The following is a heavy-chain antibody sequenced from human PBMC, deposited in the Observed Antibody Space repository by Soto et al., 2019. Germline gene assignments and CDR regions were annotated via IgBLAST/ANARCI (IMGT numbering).Heavy chain of an antibody. CDR1: GFSFVDFA. J-gene: IGHJ4*02. CDR3: AKELEPGIAVAGNYD. Sequence: GGSLRLGCAASGFSFVDFAMHWVRQAPGKGLEWVPLISRNGYNTHYADSVKGRFTISRDNSKNSLYLQMNSLRAEDTAVYYCAKELEPGIAVAGNYDWAQGSLVLVSS. CDR2: ISRNGYNT. D-gene: IGHD6-19*01. V-gene: IGHV3-43D*04.